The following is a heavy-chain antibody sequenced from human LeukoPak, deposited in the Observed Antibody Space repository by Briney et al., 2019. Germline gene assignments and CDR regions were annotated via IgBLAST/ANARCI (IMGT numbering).Heavy chain of an antibody. CDR1: GGSVSSGSYY. CDR2: IYYSGST. CDR3: ARSGRWLGYFDY. J-gene: IGHJ4*02. V-gene: IGHV4-61*01. Sequence: PSETLSLTCTVSGGSVSSGSYYWSWIRQPPGEGLEWIGYIYYSGSTNYNPSLKSRVTISEDTSKNQFSLRLNSVTAADTAVYYCARSGRWLGYFDYWGQGTLVTVSS. D-gene: IGHD3-10*01.